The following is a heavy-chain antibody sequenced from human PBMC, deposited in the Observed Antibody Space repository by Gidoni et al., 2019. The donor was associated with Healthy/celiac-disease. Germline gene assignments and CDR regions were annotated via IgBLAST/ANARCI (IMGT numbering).Heavy chain of an antibody. CDR1: GGSISSYY. CDR2: IYYSGST. Sequence: QVQLQESGPGLVKPSETLSLTCTVSGGSISSYYWSWIRQPPGKGLEWIGYIYYSGSTNYNPSLKSRVTISVDTSKNQFSLKLSSVTAADTAVYYCARRPLGATRGYFDYWGQGTLVTVSS. CDR3: ARRPLGATRGYFDY. D-gene: IGHD1-26*01. J-gene: IGHJ4*02. V-gene: IGHV4-59*08.